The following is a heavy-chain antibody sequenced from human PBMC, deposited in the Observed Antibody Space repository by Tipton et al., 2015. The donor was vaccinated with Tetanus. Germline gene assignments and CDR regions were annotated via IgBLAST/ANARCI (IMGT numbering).Heavy chain of an antibody. V-gene: IGHV4-39*01. CDR1: GGSISSSSYY. CDR2: INYSGST. D-gene: IGHD1-26*01. CDR3: ARRTGGSYYALFDY. Sequence: TLSLTCTVSGGSISSSSYYWGWIRQPPGKGLEWIGTINYSGSTYYNPSLKSRVTIPVDTSKNQFSLKLSSVSAADTAVYYCARRTGGSYYALFDYWGQGTLVTVSS. J-gene: IGHJ4*02.